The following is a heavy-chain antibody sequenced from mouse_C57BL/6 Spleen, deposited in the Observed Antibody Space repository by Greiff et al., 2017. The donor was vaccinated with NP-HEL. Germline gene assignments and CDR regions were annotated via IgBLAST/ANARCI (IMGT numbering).Heavy chain of an antibody. D-gene: IGHD1-1*01. CDR3: ARNYGSSFDY. J-gene: IGHJ2*01. CDR1: GYAFSSSW. V-gene: IGHV1-82*01. Sequence: QVQLKQSGPELVKPGASVKISCKASGYAFSSSWMNWVKQRPGKGLEWIGRIYPGDGGTNYNGKFKGKATLTADKSSSTAYMQLSSLTSEDSAVYFCARNYGSSFDYWGQGTTLTVSS. CDR2: IYPGDGGT.